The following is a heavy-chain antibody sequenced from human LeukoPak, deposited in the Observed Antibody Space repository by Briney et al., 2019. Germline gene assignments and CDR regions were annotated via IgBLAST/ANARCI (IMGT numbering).Heavy chain of an antibody. J-gene: IGHJ6*03. Sequence: PGGSLRLSCAASGFIFNSHSMNWVRQAPGKGLEWVSSISSTSSYIYYADSVKSRFTISRDNAKNTLYLQMNSLRADDTAIYYCVRDHYYSMDVWGKGTTVTISS. V-gene: IGHV3-21*01. CDR2: ISSTSSYI. CDR1: GFIFNSHS. CDR3: VRDHYYSMDV.